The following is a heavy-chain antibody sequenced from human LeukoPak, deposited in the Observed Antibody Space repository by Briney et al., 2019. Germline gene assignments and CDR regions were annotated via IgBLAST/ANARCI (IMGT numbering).Heavy chain of an antibody. D-gene: IGHD2-2*01. CDR1: GVSISSSDYY. J-gene: IGHJ5*02. CDR3: ARHHRSTSCWFDP. CDR2: INHSGST. Sequence: PSETLSLTCTVSGVSISSSDYYWGWIRQPPGKGLEWIGEINHSGSTNYNPSLKSRVTISVDTSKSQFSLKLSSVTAADTAVYYCARHHRSTSCWFDPWGQGTLVTVSS. V-gene: IGHV4-39*07.